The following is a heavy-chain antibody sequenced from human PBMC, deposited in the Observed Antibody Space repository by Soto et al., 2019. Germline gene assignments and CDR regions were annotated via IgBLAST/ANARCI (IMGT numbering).Heavy chain of an antibody. Sequence: PGESLKISCKASGYSFTGYWIGWVRQMPGKGLEWMGIIYPGDSDTRYSPSFQGQVTISADKSITTAYLQWSSLKASDTAMYYCARPGYSYGLKVVYWGQGTLVTVSS. D-gene: IGHD5-18*01. J-gene: IGHJ4*02. CDR3: ARPGYSYGLKVVY. CDR1: GYSFTGYW. CDR2: IYPGDSDT. V-gene: IGHV5-51*01.